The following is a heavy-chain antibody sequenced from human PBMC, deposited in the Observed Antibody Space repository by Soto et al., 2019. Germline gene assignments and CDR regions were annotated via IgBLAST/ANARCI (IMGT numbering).Heavy chain of an antibody. CDR3: ARDLGHYYGDYANWFDP. Sequence: QVQLQESGPGLVKPSQTLSLTCTVSGGSISSGGYYWSWIRQHPGKGLEWIGYIYYSGSTYYNPSLNSRVTISVDTSKNQFSRKLSSVTAADTAVYYCARDLGHYYGDYANWFDPWGQGTLVTVSS. CDR1: GGSISSGGYY. CDR2: IYYSGST. J-gene: IGHJ5*02. V-gene: IGHV4-31*03. D-gene: IGHD4-17*01.